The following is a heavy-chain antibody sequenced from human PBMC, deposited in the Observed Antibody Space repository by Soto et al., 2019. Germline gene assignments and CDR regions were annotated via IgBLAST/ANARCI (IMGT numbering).Heavy chain of an antibody. CDR1: XDTLNXXX. CDR2: INPNNGDT. Sequence: GASVKVSCKASXDTLNXXXXXXXXXAPGQGLEWLGWINPNNGDTNYAQKFRGRVTMTRDTSNNTVYMEXTRLTSGDTAGYFCARMVVPTTYFDSWGQGTPVTVSS. J-gene: IGHJ4*02. CDR3: ARMVVPTTYFDS. V-gene: IGHV1-2*02. D-gene: IGHD3-22*01.